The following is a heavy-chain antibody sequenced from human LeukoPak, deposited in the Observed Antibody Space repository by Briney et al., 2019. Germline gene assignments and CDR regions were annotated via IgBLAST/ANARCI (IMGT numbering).Heavy chain of an antibody. V-gene: IGHV3-7*03. Sequence: PGGSLRLSCAASGFMFSSNWMSWVRQAPGKGLEWVANIKTDGSEKYYVDSVKGRFTISRDNAKNSLYLQMNSLRAEDTAVYYCARDYTGYFPWGQGTLVIVSS. CDR3: ARDYTGYFP. CDR1: GFMFSSNW. J-gene: IGHJ5*02. CDR2: IKTDGSEK. D-gene: IGHD3-9*01.